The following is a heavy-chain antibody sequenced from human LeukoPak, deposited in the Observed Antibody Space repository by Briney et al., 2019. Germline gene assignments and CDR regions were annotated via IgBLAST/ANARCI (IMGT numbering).Heavy chain of an antibody. D-gene: IGHD1-1*01. CDR1: GYTFTSYG. J-gene: IGHJ6*02. CDR3: ARDGLLERQSNYYGMDV. V-gene: IGHV1-18*01. Sequence: ASVKVSCKASGYTFTSYGISWVRQAPGQGLEWMGWISAYNGNTNYAQKLQGRVTMTTDTSTSTAYMELRSLRSDDAAVYYCARDGLLERQSNYYGMDVWGQGTTVTASS. CDR2: ISAYNGNT.